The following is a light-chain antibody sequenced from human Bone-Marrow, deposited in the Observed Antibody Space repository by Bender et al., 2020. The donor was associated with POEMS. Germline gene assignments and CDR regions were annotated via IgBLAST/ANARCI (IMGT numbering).Light chain of an antibody. CDR3: CSYAGNVL. CDR2: GVT. CDR1: SSDDGVYTY. J-gene: IGLJ2*01. Sequence: QSALTQPASVSGSPGQSITISCTGSSSDDGVYTYVSWYQHHPGKAPKLLIYGVTNRPSGVSNRFSGSKSGDTASLTISGLQSDDEAHYYCCSYAGNVLFGGGTKLTVL. V-gene: IGLV2-14*01.